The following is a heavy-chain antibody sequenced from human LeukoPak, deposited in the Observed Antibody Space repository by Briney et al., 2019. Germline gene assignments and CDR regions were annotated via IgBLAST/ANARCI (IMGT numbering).Heavy chain of an antibody. CDR1: GFTVRSNY. CDR2: IYGDGRT. CDR3: ARESCGGDCYSYYFDY. D-gene: IGHD2-21*02. J-gene: IGHJ4*02. Sequence: SGGSLRLSCAASGFTVRSNYMSWVRQAPGKGLEWVSVIYGDGRTYYADSVKGRFTISGDNSKNTLYLQMNSLTAEDTAVYYCARESCGGDCYSYYFDYWGQGTLVTVSS. V-gene: IGHV3-53*01.